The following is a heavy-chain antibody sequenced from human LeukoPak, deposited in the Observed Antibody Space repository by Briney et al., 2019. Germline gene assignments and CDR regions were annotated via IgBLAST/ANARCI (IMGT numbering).Heavy chain of an antibody. J-gene: IGHJ4*02. V-gene: IGHV4-39*01. D-gene: IGHD4/OR15-4a*01. Sequence: QSSATLSLTCTVSGGSINSRSDYWGWIRQPPGKGLEWIGSIYYSRSTHYNPSLKSRVTMSIDTSKNQFSLRLSSVTAADTAVYYCARRPGEYGGNDFDYWGQGTLVTVSS. CDR3: ARRPGEYGGNDFDY. CDR1: GGSINSRSDY. CDR2: IYYSRST.